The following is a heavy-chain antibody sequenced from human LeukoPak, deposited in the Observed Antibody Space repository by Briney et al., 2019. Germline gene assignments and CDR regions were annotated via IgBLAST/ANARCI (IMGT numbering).Heavy chain of an antibody. Sequence: SETLSLTCTVSGGSISSYYWSWIRQPPGKGLEWIGYIYYSGSTNYNPSLKSRVTVSVDTSKNQFSLKLSSVTAADTAVYYCARGEAALGYWGQGTLVTVSS. CDR2: IYYSGST. CDR3: ARGEAALGY. D-gene: IGHD6-13*01. V-gene: IGHV4-59*01. CDR1: GGSISSYY. J-gene: IGHJ4*02.